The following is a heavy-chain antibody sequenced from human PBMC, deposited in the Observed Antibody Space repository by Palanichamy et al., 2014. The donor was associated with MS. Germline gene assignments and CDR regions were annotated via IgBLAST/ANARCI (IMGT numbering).Heavy chain of an antibody. Sequence: QVQLQESGPGLVKPPETLSLTCSVSDYSISSPHYYWGWIRQPPGKALEWVANIYYSGSVYYNPSLKSRVTISIDTSKNQFSLRLSSVTAADTATYYCARLGWCSFGTCFTPCYDAWGQGALVIVSS. J-gene: IGHJ5*02. CDR3: ARLGWCSFGTCFTPCYDA. CDR2: IYYSGSV. D-gene: IGHD2-15*01. V-gene: IGHV4-39*01. CDR1: DYSISSPHYY.